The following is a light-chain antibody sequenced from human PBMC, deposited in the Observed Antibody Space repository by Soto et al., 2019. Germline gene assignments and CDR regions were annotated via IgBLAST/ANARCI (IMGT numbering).Light chain of an antibody. Sequence: EIVLTQSPGTLSLSPGERATLPCRASQSVSSSYLAWYQQKPGQAPRLLIYGASSRATGIPDRFSGSGSGTDFTLTISRLEPEDFAVYYCQHYGSLVLTFGGGTKVEIK. CDR3: QHYGSLVLT. J-gene: IGKJ4*01. V-gene: IGKV3-20*01. CDR1: QSVSSSY. CDR2: GAS.